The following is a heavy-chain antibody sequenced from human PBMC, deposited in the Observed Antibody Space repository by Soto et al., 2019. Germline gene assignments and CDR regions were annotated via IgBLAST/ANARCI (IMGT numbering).Heavy chain of an antibody. D-gene: IGHD3-3*02. J-gene: IGHJ5*02. CDR1: GGSISSYY. Sequence: PSETLSLTCTVSGGSISSYYWSWIRQPPGKGLEWIGYIYYSGSTNYNPSLKSRVTISVDTSKNQFSLKLSSVTAADAAVYYCARVLLSESEFDPWGQGTLVTVSS. CDR3: ARVLLSESEFDP. CDR2: IYYSGST. V-gene: IGHV4-59*01.